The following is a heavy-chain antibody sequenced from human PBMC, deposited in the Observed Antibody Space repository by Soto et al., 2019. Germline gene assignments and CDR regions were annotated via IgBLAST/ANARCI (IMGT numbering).Heavy chain of an antibody. CDR3: ARIGVWSGSYYYMDV. J-gene: IGHJ6*03. CDR1: GFSFGSSW. D-gene: IGHD3-3*01. V-gene: IGHV3-74*01. Sequence: EVQLVESGGGLVQPGGSLRLSCAASGFSFGSSWMIWVRQVPGKGLVCVSRINSDGSSTKYADSVKGRFTISRDNAKNTLYLQMNGLRGEDTALYYCARIGVWSGSYYYMDVWGKGTTVTVSS. CDR2: INSDGSST.